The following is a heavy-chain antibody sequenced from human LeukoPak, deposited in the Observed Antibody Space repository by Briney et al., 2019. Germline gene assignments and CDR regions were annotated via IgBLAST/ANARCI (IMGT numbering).Heavy chain of an antibody. V-gene: IGHV1-2*02. CDR2: INPNSGGT. CDR1: GYTFTGYY. CDR3: ARHDYDAFDI. D-gene: IGHD4-11*01. Sequence: GASVKVSCKASGYTFTGYYMHWVRQAPGQGLEWMGWINPNSGGTNYAQKFQGRVTMTRNTSISTAYMELSSLRSEDTAVYYCARHDYDAFDIWGQGTMVTVSS. J-gene: IGHJ3*02.